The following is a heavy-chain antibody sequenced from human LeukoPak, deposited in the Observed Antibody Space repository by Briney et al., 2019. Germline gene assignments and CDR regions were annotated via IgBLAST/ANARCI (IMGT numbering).Heavy chain of an antibody. V-gene: IGHV4-34*01. CDR1: GGSFSGYY. CDR3: ARGTWSSGWYSRKAYYYMDV. Sequence: SETLSLTCAVYGGSFSGYYWSWIRQPPGKGLEWIGEINHSGSTNYNPSLKSRVTISVDTSKNQFSLKLSSVTAADTAVYYCARGTWSSGWYSRKAYYYMDVWGKGTTVTVSS. D-gene: IGHD6-19*01. J-gene: IGHJ6*03. CDR2: INHSGST.